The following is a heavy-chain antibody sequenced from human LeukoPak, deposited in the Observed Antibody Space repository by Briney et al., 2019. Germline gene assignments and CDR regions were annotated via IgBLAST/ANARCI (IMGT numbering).Heavy chain of an antibody. J-gene: IGHJ5*02. CDR2: LYNSAST. CDR3: ATGTHGGYWFEP. CDR1: GGSISSSY. D-gene: IGHD3-16*01. Sequence: SETLSLTCTLSGGSISSSYWSWIRQPPGKGLEWIGCLYNSASTYYNPSLKSRVTISLGTSKNEFSLRLSSVTAADTAVYYCATGTHGGYWFEPWGQGTLVTVSS. V-gene: IGHV4-59*01.